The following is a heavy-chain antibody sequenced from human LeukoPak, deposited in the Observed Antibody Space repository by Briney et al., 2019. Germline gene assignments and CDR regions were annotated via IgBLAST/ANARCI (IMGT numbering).Heavy chain of an antibody. D-gene: IGHD1-26*01. Sequence: PGGSLRLSCAASGFTFSRYSMNWVRQAPGKGLEWVSSISSGSTYIYYADSMKGRFTFSRDNAKNSLYLQMNSLRAEDTAVYYCARARSGSYAGIDYWGQGTLVTVSS. CDR2: ISSGSTYI. CDR1: GFTFSRYS. V-gene: IGHV3-21*01. J-gene: IGHJ4*02. CDR3: ARARSGSYAGIDY.